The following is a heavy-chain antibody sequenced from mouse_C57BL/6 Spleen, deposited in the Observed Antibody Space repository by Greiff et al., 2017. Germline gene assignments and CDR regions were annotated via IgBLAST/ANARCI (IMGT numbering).Heavy chain of an antibody. D-gene: IGHD2-3*01. CDR2: ISSGSSTI. Sequence: EVNVVESGGGLVKPGGSLKLSCAASGFTFSDYGMHWVRQAPEKGLEWVAYISSGSSTIYYADTVKGRFTISRDNAKNTLFLQMTSLRSEDTAMYYCARLEGYYENYFDYWGQGTTLTVSS. CDR1: GFTFSDYG. J-gene: IGHJ2*01. V-gene: IGHV5-17*01. CDR3: ARLEGYYENYFDY.